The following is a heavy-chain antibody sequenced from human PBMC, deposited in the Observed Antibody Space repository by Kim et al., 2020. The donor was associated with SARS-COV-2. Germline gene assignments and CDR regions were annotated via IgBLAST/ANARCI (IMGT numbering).Heavy chain of an antibody. CDR2: ISGDGSSK. Sequence: GGSLRLSCAASGFTFRTFWIHWVRQGPGKGLEWVSGISGDGSSKSDADSVKARFTISRDNAKNTVSLQMNSLRAEDTSVYFCARDLRSPSADYYFDYWGQGILVTVSS. V-gene: IGHV3-74*03. CDR1: GFTFRTFW. D-gene: IGHD4-17*01. J-gene: IGHJ4*02. CDR3: ARDLRSPSADYYFDY.